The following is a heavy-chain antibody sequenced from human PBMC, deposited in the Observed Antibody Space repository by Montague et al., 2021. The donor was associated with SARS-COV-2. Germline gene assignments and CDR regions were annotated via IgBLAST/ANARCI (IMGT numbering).Heavy chain of an antibody. CDR2: ISFDGSSK. D-gene: IGHD3-22*01. CDR1: GFTFSSHP. J-gene: IGHJ4*02. V-gene: IGHV3-30*04. CDR3: ARGRQWLVLGQVDY. Sequence: SLRLSCAASGFTFSSHPMHWVRQAPGNGLEWVAVISFDGSSKYYVDSMKGRLTIPRGNSKNTLFLQMNSLRVEDTAVYYCARGRQWLVLGQVDYWGQGTLVTVSS.